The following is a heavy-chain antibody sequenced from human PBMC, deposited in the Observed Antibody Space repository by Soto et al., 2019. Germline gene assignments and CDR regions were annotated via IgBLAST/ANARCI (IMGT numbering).Heavy chain of an antibody. CDR1: GFTFTSSA. V-gene: IGHV1-58*01. Sequence: SVKVSCKASGFTFTSSAVQWVRQARGQRLEWIGWIVVGSGNTNYAQKFQERVTITRDMSTSTAYMELSSLRSEDTAVYYCAADPSPYCGGDCYSPYWGQGTLVTVSS. CDR3: AADPSPYCGGDCYSPY. D-gene: IGHD2-21*02. CDR2: IVVGSGNT. J-gene: IGHJ4*02.